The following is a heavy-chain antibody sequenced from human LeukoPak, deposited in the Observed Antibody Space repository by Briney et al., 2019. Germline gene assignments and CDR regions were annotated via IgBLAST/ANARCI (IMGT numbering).Heavy chain of an antibody. J-gene: IGHJ4*02. D-gene: IGHD6-13*01. CDR2: ISGSGGST. CDR3: AKDLEISSSWYSDY. Sequence: GGSLRLSCAASGFTFSNYAMSWVRQAPGKGLEWVSAISGSGGSTYYADSVKGRFTISRDNSKNTLYLQMNSLRAEDTAVYYCAKDLEISSSWYSDYWGQGTLVTVSS. V-gene: IGHV3-23*01. CDR1: GFTFSNYA.